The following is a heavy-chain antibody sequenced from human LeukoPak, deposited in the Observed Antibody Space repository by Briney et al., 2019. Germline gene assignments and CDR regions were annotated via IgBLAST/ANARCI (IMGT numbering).Heavy chain of an antibody. D-gene: IGHD2-21*01. J-gene: IGHJ3*02. CDR1: GFTFSIYS. Sequence: GGSLRLSCAASGFTFSIYSMAWVRQAPGRGLEWVSSISNSGTYIYYADSVKGRFTISRDNAKNSLYLQMNSLRSEDTAVYYCARDRESTYTSHTFDIWGQGTMVTVSS. V-gene: IGHV3-21*01. CDR3: ARDRESTYTSHTFDI. CDR2: ISNSGTYI.